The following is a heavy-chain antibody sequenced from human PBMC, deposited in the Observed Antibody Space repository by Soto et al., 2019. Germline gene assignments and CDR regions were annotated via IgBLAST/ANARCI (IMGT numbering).Heavy chain of an antibody. J-gene: IGHJ4*02. CDR1: GVSLTTSGVG. Sequence: SGPTLVNPTQTLTLTCTLSGVSLTTSGVGVGWIRQPPGKALEWLALFYWDDDKRFSPSLKSRLAITRDTSKNQVVMTMTDMAPVDTAIYYCAHRQRTVVVGAPFDLWGQGTLVTVSS. CDR2: FYWDDDK. CDR3: AHRQRTVVVGAPFDL. D-gene: IGHD2-15*01. V-gene: IGHV2-5*02.